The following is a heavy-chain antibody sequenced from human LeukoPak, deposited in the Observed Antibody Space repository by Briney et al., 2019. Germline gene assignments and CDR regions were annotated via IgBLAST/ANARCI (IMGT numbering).Heavy chain of an antibody. V-gene: IGHV3-53*01. CDR2: IYSGGST. CDR3: ARDGRKVITSGWYYFDC. J-gene: IGHJ4*02. D-gene: IGHD6-19*01. Sequence: GSLRLSCAASGFTVSSNYMSWVRQAPGKGLEWVSVIYSGGSTYYADSVKGRFTISRDNSKNTLYLQMNNLRAEDTAVYYCARDGRKVITSGWYYFDCWGQGTLVTVSS. CDR1: GFTVSSNY.